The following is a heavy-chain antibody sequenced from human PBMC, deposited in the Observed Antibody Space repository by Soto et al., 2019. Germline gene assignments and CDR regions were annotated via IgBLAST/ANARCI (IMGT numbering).Heavy chain of an antibody. CDR3: ARVSKPPRTTVTQTFDY. V-gene: IGHV4-31*03. D-gene: IGHD4-17*01. CDR1: GGSISSGGYY. Sequence: QVQLQESGPGLVKPSQTLSLTCTVSGGSISSGGYYWSWIRQHPGKGLEWIGYIYYSGSTYYNPSLKCRVTISVDTAKNQFSLKLSSVTAADTAVYYCARVSKPPRTTVTQTFDYWGQGTLVTVSS. J-gene: IGHJ4*02. CDR2: IYYSGST.